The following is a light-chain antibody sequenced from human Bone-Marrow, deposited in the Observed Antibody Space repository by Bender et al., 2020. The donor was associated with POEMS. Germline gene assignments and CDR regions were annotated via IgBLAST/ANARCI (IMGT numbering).Light chain of an antibody. CDR2: EAY. J-gene: IGLJ3*02. Sequence: QSALTQPASVSGSPGQSITISCTGTSSDIGSYDLVSWYQQHPGRAPRLLIYEAYERPSGISDRFSGSKSGTAASLTISGLHPQDEAKYYCCSYAGSNKWVFGGGTKLTVL. CDR3: CSYAGSNKWV. CDR1: SSDIGSYDL. V-gene: IGLV2-23*01.